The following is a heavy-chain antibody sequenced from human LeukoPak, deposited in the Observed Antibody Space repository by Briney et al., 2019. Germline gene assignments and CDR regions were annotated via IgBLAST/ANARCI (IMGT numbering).Heavy chain of an antibody. CDR2: IRTKVNSYAT. J-gene: IGHJ4*02. CDR1: GFTFSGST. D-gene: IGHD1-26*01. CDR3: TRFVGGTFDY. Sequence: GGSLRLSCAASGFTFSGSTMHWVRQASGKGLEWVGRIRTKVNSYATAYAASVKGRFTISRDDSKNTAYLQMNSLKTEDTAVYYCTRFVGGTFDYWGQGTLVTVPS. V-gene: IGHV3-73*01.